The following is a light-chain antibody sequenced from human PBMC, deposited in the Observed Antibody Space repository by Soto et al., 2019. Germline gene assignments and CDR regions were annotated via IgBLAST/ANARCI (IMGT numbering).Light chain of an antibody. Sequence: QSVLTQPPSASGTPGQRVTISCSGSSSNIGSKTVNWYQQLPGTAPKLLIYSNNQRPSGVPDRFSGSKSGTSASLAIGGLQSEDEADYYCAAWDDSLNGYVVFGGGTQLTVL. CDR1: SSNIGSKT. J-gene: IGLJ2*01. CDR3: AAWDDSLNGYVV. CDR2: SNN. V-gene: IGLV1-44*01.